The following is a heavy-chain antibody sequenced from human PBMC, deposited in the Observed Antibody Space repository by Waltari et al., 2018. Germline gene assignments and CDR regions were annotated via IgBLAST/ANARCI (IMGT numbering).Heavy chain of an antibody. D-gene: IGHD3-16*01. CDR3: VRSAFLDV. Sequence: EVQLVGSGGGLVQPGGSVRLSCAASGFSFSTYWMNWARQAPGEGLVCVSRIKSDGSTTAYADSVKCRFTTSRDNANNTLYLQMNSLRADDTAVYYCVRSAFLDVWGQGTTVTVSS. CDR1: GFSFSTYW. CDR2: IKSDGSTT. J-gene: IGHJ6*02. V-gene: IGHV3-74*01.